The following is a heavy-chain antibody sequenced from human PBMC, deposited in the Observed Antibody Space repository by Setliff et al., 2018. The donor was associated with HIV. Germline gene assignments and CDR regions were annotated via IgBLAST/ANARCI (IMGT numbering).Heavy chain of an antibody. CDR1: GFTFSSYE. Sequence: LRLSCAASGFTFSSYEMNWVRQAPGKGLEWVSYISSSGGTIYYADSVKGRFTISRDNAKNSLYLQMSSLRAEDTAVYYCARGIYDFWSGPDAFDIWGQGTMVTV. CDR2: ISSSGGTI. V-gene: IGHV3-48*03. D-gene: IGHD3-3*01. J-gene: IGHJ3*02. CDR3: ARGIYDFWSGPDAFDI.